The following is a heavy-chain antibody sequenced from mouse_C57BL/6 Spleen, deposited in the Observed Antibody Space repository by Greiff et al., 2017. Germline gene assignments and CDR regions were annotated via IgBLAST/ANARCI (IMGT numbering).Heavy chain of an antibody. Sequence: QVQLQQPGAELVKPGASVKLSCKASGYTFTSYWMHWVKQRPGQGLVWIGMIHPNSGSTNYNEKFKSKATLTVDKSSSTAYMQLSSLTSEDSAVYYCASDYYGSAMDYWGQGTSVTVSS. V-gene: IGHV1-64*01. CDR1: GYTFTSYW. CDR2: IHPNSGST. D-gene: IGHD1-1*01. J-gene: IGHJ4*01. CDR3: ASDYYGSAMDY.